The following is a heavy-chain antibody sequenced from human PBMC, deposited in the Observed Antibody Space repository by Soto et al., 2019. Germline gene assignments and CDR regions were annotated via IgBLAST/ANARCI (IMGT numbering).Heavy chain of an antibody. CDR3: ASMAVAGYLPDY. D-gene: IGHD6-19*01. Sequence: SETLSLTCTVSGGPISSYYWSWIRQPPGKGLEWIGYIYYSGSTNYNPSLKSRVTISVDTSKNQYSLKLSSVTAADTAVYYCASMAVAGYLPDYWGQGTLVTVSS. J-gene: IGHJ4*02. CDR1: GGPISSYY. CDR2: IYYSGST. V-gene: IGHV4-59*01.